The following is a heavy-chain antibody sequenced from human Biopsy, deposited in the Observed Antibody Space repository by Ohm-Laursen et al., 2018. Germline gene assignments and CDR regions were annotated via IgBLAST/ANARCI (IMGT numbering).Heavy chain of an antibody. CDR2: NIPILGTG. Sequence: ASVKVSCRAPGGTFSNYGVNWVRQAPGQGLEWLGGNIPILGTGNYAQKFQDRVTVAADTSTSTATMELRSLRSDDTAVYYCATKLTGYFHHWGQGTLVIVSS. V-gene: IGHV1-69*06. J-gene: IGHJ1*01. D-gene: IGHD3-9*01. CDR1: GGTFSNYG. CDR3: ATKLTGYFHH.